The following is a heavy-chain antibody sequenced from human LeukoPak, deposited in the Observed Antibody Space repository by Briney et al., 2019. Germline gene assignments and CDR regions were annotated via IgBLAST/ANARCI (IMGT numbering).Heavy chain of an antibody. D-gene: IGHD3-9*01. CDR3: AKAEGYDILTGLDY. Sequence: GPSLSLSCAASGFTFSNYGMHWVRQAPGKGLEWVSGIGASGGSTYYADSVKGRFTISRDNSKNTLYLQMNSLRTEDTAVYYCAKAEGYDILTGLDYWGQGTLVTVSS. J-gene: IGHJ4*02. V-gene: IGHV3-23*01. CDR2: IGASGGST. CDR1: GFTFSNYG.